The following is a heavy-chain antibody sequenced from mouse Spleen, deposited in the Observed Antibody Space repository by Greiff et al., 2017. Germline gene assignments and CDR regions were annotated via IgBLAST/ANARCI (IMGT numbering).Heavy chain of an antibody. CDR2: ISGGGSYT. V-gene: IGHV5-9-2*01. CDR1: GFTFSSYG. Sequence: EVKLVESGGGLVKPGGSLKLSCAASGFTFSSYGMSWVRQTPEKRLEWVATISGGGSYTYYPDSVKGRFTISRDNAKNNLYLQMSSLRSEDTALYYCASRSSRYAMDYWGQGTSVTVSS. J-gene: IGHJ4*01. D-gene: IGHD1-1*01. CDR3: ASRSSRYAMDY.